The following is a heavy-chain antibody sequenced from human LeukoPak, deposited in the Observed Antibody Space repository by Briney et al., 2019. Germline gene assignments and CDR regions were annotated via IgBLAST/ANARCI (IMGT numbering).Heavy chain of an antibody. V-gene: IGHV3-30*18. Sequence: GGSLRLSCAASGFTFSSYGMHWVRQAPGKGLEWGAVISYDGSNKYYADSVKGRFTFSRDNSRNTLYLQMNSLRAEDTAVYYCAKDQVVTAIRPDAFDIWGQGTMVTVSS. CDR2: ISYDGSNK. CDR3: AKDQVVTAIRPDAFDI. CDR1: GFTFSSYG. D-gene: IGHD2-21*02. J-gene: IGHJ3*02.